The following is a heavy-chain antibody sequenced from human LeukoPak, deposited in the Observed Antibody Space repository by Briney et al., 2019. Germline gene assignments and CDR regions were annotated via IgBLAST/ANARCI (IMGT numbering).Heavy chain of an antibody. J-gene: IGHJ4*02. CDR2: INPSGGST. Sequence: ASVKVSCKASGYTFTSYYMHWVRQAPGQGLEWMGIINPSGGSTSYAQKFQGRVTMTRDTSISTAYMELSRLRSDDSAVYYCARASSSGDYWGQGTLVTVSS. V-gene: IGHV1-46*01. CDR3: ARASSSGDY. CDR1: GYTFTSYY. D-gene: IGHD6-6*01.